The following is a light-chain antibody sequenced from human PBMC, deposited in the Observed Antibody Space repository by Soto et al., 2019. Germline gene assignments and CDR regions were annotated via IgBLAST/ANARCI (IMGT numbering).Light chain of an antibody. CDR3: QQYNTWPLT. J-gene: IGKJ4*01. CDR1: QSISHW. V-gene: IGKV1-5*03. CDR2: KAS. Sequence: DIQMTQSPSTLSASVGDRVTITCRASQSISHWLAWYQQKPGKAPKLLIYKASSLESGVPSRFSGSGSGPEFTLIISSLQPDDFATYYCQQYNTWPLTFGGGTKVEIK.